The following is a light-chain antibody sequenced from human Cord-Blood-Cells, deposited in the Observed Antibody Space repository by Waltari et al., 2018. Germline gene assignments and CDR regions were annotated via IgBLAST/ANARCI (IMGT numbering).Light chain of an antibody. CDR1: SSDVGSYKL. CDR2: EGS. V-gene: IGLV2-23*01. J-gene: IGLJ3*02. CDR3: CSYAGSSTWV. Sequence: QSALTQPASGSGSPGQSITISCTGTSSDVGSYKLVSWYQQHPGKAPKLMIYEGSKRPSGVSNRFSGSKSGNTASLTISGLQAEEEADYYCCSYAGSSTWVFGGGTKLTVL.